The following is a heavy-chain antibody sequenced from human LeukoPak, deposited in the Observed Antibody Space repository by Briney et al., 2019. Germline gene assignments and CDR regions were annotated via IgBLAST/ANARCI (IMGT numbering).Heavy chain of an antibody. V-gene: IGHV3-7*03. J-gene: IGHJ4*02. CDR2: IKQDESEK. CDR3: ARRAGAYSHPYDY. Sequence: GGSLRLSCAASGFTFSSYWMSWVRQAPGKGLEWVANIKQDESEKYYVDSVKGRFTISRDNSKNTLYLQMNSLRAEDTAVYYCARRAGAYSHPYDYWGQGTLVTVSS. CDR1: GFTFSSYW. D-gene: IGHD4/OR15-4a*01.